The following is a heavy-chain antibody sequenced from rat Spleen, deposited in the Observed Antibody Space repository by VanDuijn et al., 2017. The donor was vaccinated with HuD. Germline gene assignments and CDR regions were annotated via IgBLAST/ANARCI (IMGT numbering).Heavy chain of an antibody. D-gene: IGHD1-2*01. Sequence: EVQLVESGGGLVQPGRSLKVSCAASGFTFSDFGMAWVRQAPTKGLDWVTTIIYDGSRTYYRDSVKGRFTISRDNAKSTLYLQMDSLRSGDTATYYCARQGYYSSYISYVMDAWGQGASVTVSS. CDR2: IIYDGSRT. CDR1: GFTFSDFG. V-gene: IGHV5-29*01. J-gene: IGHJ4*01. CDR3: ARQGYYSSYISYVMDA.